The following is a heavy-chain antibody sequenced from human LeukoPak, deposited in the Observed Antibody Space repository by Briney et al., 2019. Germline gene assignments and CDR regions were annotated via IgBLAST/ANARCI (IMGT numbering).Heavy chain of an antibody. CDR1: GFTFSSYA. CDR2: LNEDGGCR. CDR3: VRDFSCSGGSCPLFDS. Sequence: GGSLRLSCAASGFTFSSYAMSWVRQAPGKGLAWVSGLNEDGGCRYYADSVKGRFTISRDNSENTLYLQMRSLSAEDTARYYCVRDFSCSGGSCPLFDSWGQGTLVTVSS. D-gene: IGHD2-15*01. V-gene: IGHV3-23*01. J-gene: IGHJ4*02.